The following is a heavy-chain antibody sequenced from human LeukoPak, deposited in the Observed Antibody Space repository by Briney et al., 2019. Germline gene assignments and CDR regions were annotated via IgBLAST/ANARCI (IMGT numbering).Heavy chain of an antibody. Sequence: GSLRLSCAASGFIFSSYGIHWVRQAPGKGLEWVAVISYDGTKKYYGDSVKGRFTISRDNSKNTVFLQMNSQRAEDTAVYYCAKGAGECSGGSCYGVDWGQGTLVTVSS. CDR2: ISYDGTKK. J-gene: IGHJ4*02. D-gene: IGHD2-15*01. CDR1: GFIFSSYG. CDR3: AKGAGECSGGSCYGVD. V-gene: IGHV3-30*18.